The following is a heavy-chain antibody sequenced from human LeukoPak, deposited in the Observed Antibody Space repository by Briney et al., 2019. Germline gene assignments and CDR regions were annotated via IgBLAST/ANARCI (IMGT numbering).Heavy chain of an antibody. D-gene: IGHD6-13*01. V-gene: IGHV4-59*08. J-gene: IGHJ4*02. CDR2: IYYSGST. CDR1: GGSISSYY. CDR3: ATLLSSSWSFDY. Sequence: PSETLSLTCIASGGSISSYYWSWIRQPPGKGLGWIGYIYYSGSTNYNPSLKSRVTISVDTSKNQFSLKLSSVTAADTAVYYCATLLSSSWSFDYWGQGTLVTVSS.